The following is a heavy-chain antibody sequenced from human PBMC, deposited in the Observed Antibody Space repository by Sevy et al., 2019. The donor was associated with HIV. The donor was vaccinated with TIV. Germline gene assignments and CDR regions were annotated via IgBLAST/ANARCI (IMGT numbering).Heavy chain of an antibody. CDR2: MNQDGTER. CDR3: VREGLGGFSYSLDC. CDR1: GFSFSTYW. D-gene: IGHD3-16*01. J-gene: IGHJ4*02. V-gene: IGHV3-7*01. Sequence: GGYLRLSCAASGFSFSTYWMTWVRQAPGKGLEWVATMNQDGTERDYVDSVKGRFTISRDNTKTSLFLQMNSLSAEDTGVYYCVREGLGGFSYSLDCWGQGTLVIVSS.